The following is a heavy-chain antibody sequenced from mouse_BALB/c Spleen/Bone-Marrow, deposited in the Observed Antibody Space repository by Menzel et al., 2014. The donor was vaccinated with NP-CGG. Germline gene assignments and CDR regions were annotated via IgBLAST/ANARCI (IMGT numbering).Heavy chain of an antibody. V-gene: IGHV1S41*01. Sequence: DLVKPGASVKLSCKASGYTFTSYWINWIKQRPGQGLEWIGRIAPGSGSTYYNEMFKGKATLIVDTSSSTAYMQLSSLSSEDSAVYFCAGGGLHYFDYWVQGTTLTVSS. CDR2: IAPGSGST. CDR1: GYTFTSYW. J-gene: IGHJ2*01. CDR3: AGGGLHYFDY. D-gene: IGHD3-3*01.